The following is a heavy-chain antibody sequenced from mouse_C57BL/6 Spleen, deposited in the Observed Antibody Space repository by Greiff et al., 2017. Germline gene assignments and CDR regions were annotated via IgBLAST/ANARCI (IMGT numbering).Heavy chain of an antibody. D-gene: IGHD1-1*01. J-gene: IGHJ2*01. CDR2: IYPGDGDT. Sequence: QVQLQQSGPELVKPGASVKISCKASGYAFSSSWMKWVKQRPGKGLEWIGRIYPGDGDTNYNGKFKGKATLTADKSSSTAYMQLSSLTSEDSAVYFCARDYGSSYGCDYWGQGTTLTVSS. CDR3: ARDYGSSYGCDY. CDR1: GYAFSSSW. V-gene: IGHV1-82*01.